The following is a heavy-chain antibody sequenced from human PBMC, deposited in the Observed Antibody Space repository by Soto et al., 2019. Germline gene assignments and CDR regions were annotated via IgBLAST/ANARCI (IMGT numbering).Heavy chain of an antibody. Sequence: QVQLVQSGAEVKKPGSSVKVSCKTSGGTFRTSAISWVRQAPGQGLEWMGGIMPVFSTPDYAQKFQGRVTITADESTGTAYMELSSLRSEDTAVYHCARDKDRQQLGGNYYYIMDVWGQGTTVTVSS. CDR3: ARDKDRQQLGGNYYYIMDV. CDR2: IMPVFSTP. D-gene: IGHD3-3*02. CDR1: GGTFRTSA. V-gene: IGHV1-69*12. J-gene: IGHJ6*01.